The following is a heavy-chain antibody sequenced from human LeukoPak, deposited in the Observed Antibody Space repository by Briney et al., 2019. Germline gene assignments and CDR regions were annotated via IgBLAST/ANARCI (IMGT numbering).Heavy chain of an antibody. Sequence: GGSLRLSWTAAGFTFGDYAMSWFRQAPGKGLEWVGFIRSKAYGGTTEYAASVKGRFTISRDDSKSIAYLQMNSLKTEDTAVYYCTRDPRVVALYFDYWGQGTLVTVSS. CDR2: IRSKAYGGTT. CDR3: TRDPRVVALYFDY. V-gene: IGHV3-49*03. CDR1: GFTFGDYA. J-gene: IGHJ4*02. D-gene: IGHD3-22*01.